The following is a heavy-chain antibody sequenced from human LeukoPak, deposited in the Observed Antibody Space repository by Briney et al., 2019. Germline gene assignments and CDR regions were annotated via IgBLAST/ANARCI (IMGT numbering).Heavy chain of an antibody. J-gene: IGHJ4*02. CDR1: GGSISSYY. CDR3: ARHFISSGYYGDFDY. D-gene: IGHD3-22*01. V-gene: IGHV4-59*08. Sequence: ETLSLTCTVSGGSISSYYWSWIRQPPGKGLEWIGYIYYSGSTNYNPSLKSRVTISVDTSKNQFSLKLSSVTAADTAVYYCARHFISSGYYGDFDYWGQGTLVTVSS. CDR2: IYYSGST.